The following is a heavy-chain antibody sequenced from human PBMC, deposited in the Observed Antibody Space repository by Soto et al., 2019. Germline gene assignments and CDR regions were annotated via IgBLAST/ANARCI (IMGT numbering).Heavy chain of an antibody. CDR1: GGSISSSSYY. D-gene: IGHD2-2*01. CDR3: ASPLGVVVVPAAMGTVTTFPSDAFDI. J-gene: IGHJ3*02. CDR2: IYYSGST. Sequence: ASETLSLTCTVSGGSISSSSYYWGWIRQPPGKGLEWIGSIYYSGSTYYNPSLKSRVTISVDTSKNQFSLKLSSVTAADTAVYYCASPLGVVVVPAAMGTVTTFPSDAFDIWGQGTMVTVSS. V-gene: IGHV4-39*01.